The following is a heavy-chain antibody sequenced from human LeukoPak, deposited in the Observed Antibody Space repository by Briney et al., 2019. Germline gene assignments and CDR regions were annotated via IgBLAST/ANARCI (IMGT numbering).Heavy chain of an antibody. Sequence: GGSLRLSCAASGFTFSSYAMSWVRQAPGKGLEWVSAISGSGGSTYYADSVKGRFTISRDNSKNTLYLQMNSLRAEDTAVYYCTTDLPKTPTLWPGDDAFDIWGQGTMVTVSS. CDR2: ISGSGGST. CDR1: GFTFSSYA. D-gene: IGHD2-15*01. V-gene: IGHV3-23*01. CDR3: TTDLPKTPTLWPGDDAFDI. J-gene: IGHJ3*02.